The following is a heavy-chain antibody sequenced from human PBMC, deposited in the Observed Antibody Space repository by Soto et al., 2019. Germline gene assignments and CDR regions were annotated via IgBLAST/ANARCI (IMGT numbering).Heavy chain of an antibody. CDR2: IYYSGST. Sequence: QVQLQESGPGLVKPSETLSLTCTVSGGSVSSGSYYWSWIRQPPGKGLEWIGYIYYSGSTNYNPSLKSRVTISVDTSKNQFSLKLSSVTAADTAVYYCARDLGVISHYYYGMDVWGQGTTVTVSS. J-gene: IGHJ6*02. V-gene: IGHV4-61*01. D-gene: IGHD3-10*01. CDR1: GGSVSSGSYY. CDR3: ARDLGVISHYYYGMDV.